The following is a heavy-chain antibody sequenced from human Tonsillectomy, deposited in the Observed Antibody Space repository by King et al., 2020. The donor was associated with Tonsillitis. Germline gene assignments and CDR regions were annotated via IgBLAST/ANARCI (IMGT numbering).Heavy chain of an antibody. CDR2: IRYDGSNK. V-gene: IGHV3-30*02. CDR1: GFTFSSYG. J-gene: IGHJ4*02. CDR3: ANPSSGWPFDY. D-gene: IGHD6-19*01. Sequence: VQLVESGGGVVQPGGSLRLSCAASGFTFSSYGMHWVRQAPGKGLEWVAFIRYDGSNKYYADSVKGRFTISRDNSKNTLYLQMNSLRAEDTAVYYCANPSSGWPFDYWGQGTLVTVSS.